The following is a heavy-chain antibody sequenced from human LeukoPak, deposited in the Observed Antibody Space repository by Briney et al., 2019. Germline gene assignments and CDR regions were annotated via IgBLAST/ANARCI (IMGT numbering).Heavy chain of an antibody. Sequence: GGSLRLSCAATGFTFSSHAMSWVRQAPGKGLEWVSGISGNGGSTYYADSVKGRFTISRDNSKNTLYLQMNSLGGEDTAIYYCARKEGYSTSSSDYWGQGTLVTVSS. J-gene: IGHJ4*02. CDR2: ISGNGGST. CDR3: ARKEGYSTSSSDY. CDR1: GFTFSSHA. D-gene: IGHD6-6*01. V-gene: IGHV3-23*01.